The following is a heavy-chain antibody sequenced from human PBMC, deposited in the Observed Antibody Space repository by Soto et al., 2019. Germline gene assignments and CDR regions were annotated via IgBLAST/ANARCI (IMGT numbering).Heavy chain of an antibody. CDR2: ISGSGGST. CDR3: DPPYRSGWLDY. V-gene: IGHV3-23*01. CDR1: GFTFSRYA. D-gene: IGHD6-19*01. Sequence: EVQLLESGGGLVQPGGSLRLSCAASGFTFSRYAMSWVRQAPGKGLEWVSAISGSGGSTYYADSVKGRFTISRDNSKNTLYLQMISLRAEDTAVYYCDPPYRSGWLDYWGHGTLVTVSS. J-gene: IGHJ4*01.